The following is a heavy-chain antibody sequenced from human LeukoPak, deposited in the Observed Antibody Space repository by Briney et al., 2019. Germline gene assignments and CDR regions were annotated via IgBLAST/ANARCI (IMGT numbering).Heavy chain of an antibody. Sequence: SETLSLTCTVSGGSISSYYWSWIRQPPGKGLEWSGYIYYSGSTNYNPSLKSRVTISVDTSKNQFSLKLSSVTAADTAVYYCAKDRITMVRGHGVDYWGQGTLVTVSS. CDR2: IYYSGST. CDR3: AKDRITMVRGHGVDY. V-gene: IGHV4-59*01. CDR1: GGSISSYY. J-gene: IGHJ4*02. D-gene: IGHD3-10*01.